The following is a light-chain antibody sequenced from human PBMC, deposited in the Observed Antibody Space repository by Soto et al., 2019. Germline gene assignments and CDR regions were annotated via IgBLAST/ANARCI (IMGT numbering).Light chain of an antibody. CDR2: GAS. J-gene: IGKJ1*01. V-gene: IGKV3-20*01. CDR1: QSVRSSY. Sequence: EIVLTQSPGTLSLSPGERATLSCRASQSVRSSYLAWYQRKPGQAPRLLIYGASSRAAGIPARFSGSGSGTDFTLTSTRLEPEDFAVYYCQQYGSSPTFGQGTKVEIK. CDR3: QQYGSSPT.